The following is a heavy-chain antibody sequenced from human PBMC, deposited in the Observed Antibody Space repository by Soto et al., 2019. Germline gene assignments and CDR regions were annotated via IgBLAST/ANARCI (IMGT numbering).Heavy chain of an antibody. D-gene: IGHD3-22*01. CDR2: IFYSGGT. J-gene: IGHJ5*02. Sequence: PSETLSLTCTVSGGSISSSSYYWAWIRQSPGKGLEWIGTIFYSGGTFYTPSLKSRVTMSVDTSHNQFSLKLNSVTAADTAVYYCARQATGYYYGWFDPWGQGTLVTVSS. CDR1: GGSISSSSYY. V-gene: IGHV4-39*01. CDR3: ARQATGYYYGWFDP.